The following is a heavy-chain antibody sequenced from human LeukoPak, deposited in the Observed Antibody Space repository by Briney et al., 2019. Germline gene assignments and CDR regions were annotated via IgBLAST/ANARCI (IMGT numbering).Heavy chain of an antibody. CDR3: ARLGATAMDY. D-gene: IGHD5-18*01. CDR2: IYHSGST. V-gene: IGHV4-30-2*01. J-gene: IGHJ4*02. Sequence: SSETLSLTCAVSGGSISSGGYSWSWIRQPPGKGLEWIGYIYHSGSTYYNPSLKSRVTISVDRSKNQFSLKLSSVTAADTAVYYCARLGATAMDYWGQGTLVTVSS. CDR1: GGSISSGGYS.